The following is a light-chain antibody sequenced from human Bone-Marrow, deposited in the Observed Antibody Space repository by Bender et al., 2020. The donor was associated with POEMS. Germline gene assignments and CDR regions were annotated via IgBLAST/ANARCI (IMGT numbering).Light chain of an antibody. V-gene: IGLV2-23*01. Sequence: QSALTQPASVSGSPGQSVTISCTGTSNYNLVPWYQQHPDKPPKLLISEATKRPSGVSDRFSGSESGNTASLTISGLQADDEADYYCCSSGDSRSWVFGGGTKLTVL. CDR1: SNYNL. J-gene: IGLJ3*02. CDR2: EAT. CDR3: CSSGDSRSWV.